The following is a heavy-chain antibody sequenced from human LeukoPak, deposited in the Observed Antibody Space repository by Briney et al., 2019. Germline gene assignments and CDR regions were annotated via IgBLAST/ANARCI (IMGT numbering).Heavy chain of an antibody. Sequence: GGSLRLSCAASGFTFSTYEMNSVRQAPGKGLEWVSYISSSGTTIHYADSVKGRFTISRDNAKNSLYLQMNSLRAEDTAVYYCARAQDDYGDFFDYWGQGTLVTVSS. CDR2: ISSSGTTI. V-gene: IGHV3-48*03. J-gene: IGHJ4*02. D-gene: IGHD4-17*01. CDR3: ARAQDDYGDFFDY. CDR1: GFTFSTYE.